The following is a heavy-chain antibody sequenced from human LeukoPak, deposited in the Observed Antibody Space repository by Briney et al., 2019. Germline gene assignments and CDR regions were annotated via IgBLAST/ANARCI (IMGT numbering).Heavy chain of an antibody. CDR1: GFTFSSYS. V-gene: IGHV3-21*01. D-gene: IGHD3-22*01. Sequence: PGGSLRLSCAASGFTFSSYSMNWVRQAPGKGLEWVSSISSSSSYIYYADSVKGRFTISRDNAKNSLYLQMNSLRAEDTAVYYCARSPPDYDSSGAFDYWGQGTLVTVSS. CDR3: ARSPPDYDSSGAFDY. J-gene: IGHJ4*02. CDR2: ISSSSSYI.